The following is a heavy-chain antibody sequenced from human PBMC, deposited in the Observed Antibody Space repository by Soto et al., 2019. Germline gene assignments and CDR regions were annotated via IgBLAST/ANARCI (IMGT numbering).Heavy chain of an antibody. J-gene: IGHJ3*02. CDR3: ARVRSSSWFLGSHAFDI. CDR1: GYTFSSYD. Sequence: ASVKVSCKASGYTFSSYDINWVRQATGQGLEWMGWMNPNSGNTGYAQKFQGRVSMVRNTSISTAYMELSGLRPDDTAIYYCARVRSSSWFLGSHAFDIWGQGTMVTVSS. CDR2: MNPNSGNT. V-gene: IGHV1-8*01. D-gene: IGHD6-13*01.